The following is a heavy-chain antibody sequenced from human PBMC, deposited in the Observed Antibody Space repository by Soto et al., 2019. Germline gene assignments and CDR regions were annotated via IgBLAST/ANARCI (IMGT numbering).Heavy chain of an antibody. CDR3: ARKGYSGNFGLDV. CDR1: GYTVTNYD. D-gene: IGHD4-4*01. CDR2: ISISKGKT. Sequence: ASVKVSCKASGYTVTNYDVAWVRLAPGQGLQWMGWISISKGKTYYEQSFQGRVTMTTDTVTTTGYMEVRSLRSDDTAVYYCARKGYSGNFGLDVWGQGTTVTVSS. V-gene: IGHV1-18*01. J-gene: IGHJ6*02.